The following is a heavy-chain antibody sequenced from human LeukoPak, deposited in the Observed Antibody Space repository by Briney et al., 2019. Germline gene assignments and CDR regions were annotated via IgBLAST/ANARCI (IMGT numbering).Heavy chain of an antibody. V-gene: IGHV4-61*02. J-gene: IGHJ4*02. CDR1: GGSISSGSYY. D-gene: IGHD1-26*01. CDR2: IYTSGST. CDR3: ARQLGATYYFDY. Sequence: SETLSLTCTVSGGSISSGSYYWSWIRQPAGKGLEWIGRIYTSGSTNYNPSLKSRVTISVDTSKNQFSLKLSSVTAADTAVYYCARQLGATYYFDYWGQGTLVTVSS.